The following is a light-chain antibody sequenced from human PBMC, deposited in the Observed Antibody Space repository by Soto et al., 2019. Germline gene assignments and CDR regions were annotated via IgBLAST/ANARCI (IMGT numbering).Light chain of an antibody. CDR1: QSLVHSDGIAY. Sequence: DVVTTQSPLSLPVTLGRPASISCRSNQSLVHSDGIAYFSWFQQRPGRSPRRLIYKVSNRDSGVPARFSGSGSGTDFALKISRVEAEDVGVYYCMQGTHWPITFGQGTRLEI. V-gene: IGKV2-30*02. CDR2: KVS. J-gene: IGKJ5*01. CDR3: MQGTHWPIT.